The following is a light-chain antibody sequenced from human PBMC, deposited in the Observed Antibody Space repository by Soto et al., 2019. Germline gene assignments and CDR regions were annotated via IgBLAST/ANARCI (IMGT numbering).Light chain of an antibody. Sequence: EIVLTQSPGTLSLSPGERATLSCRASQSISSTYLAWYRQKPGQAPRLLLYAASSRATGIPDRFSGSGSGTDFTLTISRLEPEDFAVYYCQQYYASSWTFGQGTRVEIK. V-gene: IGKV3-20*01. CDR1: QSISSTY. J-gene: IGKJ1*01. CDR3: QQYYASSWT. CDR2: AAS.